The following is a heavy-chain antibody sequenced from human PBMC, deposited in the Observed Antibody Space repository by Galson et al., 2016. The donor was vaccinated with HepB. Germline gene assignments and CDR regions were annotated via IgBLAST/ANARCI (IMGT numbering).Heavy chain of an antibody. CDR3: ARGVPYYDFWRGKPFDY. CDR2: IKSDGSYT. Sequence: SLRLSCAASGFTFSNYWMHWVRQGPGKGLVWVSRIKSDGSYTNYADSVKGRFTISRDSSKNTLYFQMNSLRAEDTAMYYCARGVPYYDFWRGKPFDYWGQGTLVTVSS. D-gene: IGHD3-3*01. J-gene: IGHJ4*02. CDR1: GFTFSNYW. V-gene: IGHV3-74*01.